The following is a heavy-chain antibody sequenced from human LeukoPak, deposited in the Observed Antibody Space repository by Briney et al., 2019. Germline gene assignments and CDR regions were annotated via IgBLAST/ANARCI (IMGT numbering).Heavy chain of an antibody. CDR2: VYYSGST. D-gene: IGHD7-27*01. V-gene: IGHV4-59*01. CDR1: GDFITAYY. J-gene: IGHJ4*02. CDR3: ASNTGTVFDY. Sequence: SETLSLTCTVYGDFITAYYWSWIRQPPGKGLEWIGYVYYSGSTEYNPSLRGRVTISLEMSKHQFSLNLTSVTAADTAVYYCASNTGTVFDYWGQGALVTASS.